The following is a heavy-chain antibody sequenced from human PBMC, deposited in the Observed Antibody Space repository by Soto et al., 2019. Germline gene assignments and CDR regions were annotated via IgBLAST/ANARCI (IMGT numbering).Heavy chain of an antibody. V-gene: IGHV1-18*01. CDR1: GYTFTNYG. Sequence: QVQLLQSGAEVKKPGASVKVSCKASGYTFTNYGITWVRQAPGQGLEWMGWISAYNGDTHYTQRRQGRVTMTTDTSTSTAYMELRGLRSDDTAVYYCARVRQLVVYFYYYMDVWGKGTTVTVSS. J-gene: IGHJ6*03. CDR3: ARVRQLVVYFYYYMDV. CDR2: ISAYNGDT. D-gene: IGHD6-6*01.